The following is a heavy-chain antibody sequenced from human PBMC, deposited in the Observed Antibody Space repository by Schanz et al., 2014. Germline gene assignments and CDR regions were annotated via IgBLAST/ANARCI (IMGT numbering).Heavy chain of an antibody. V-gene: IGHV3-23*05. Sequence: EVQLLESGGGLVQPGGSLRLSCSASTFPFDHYAMTWVRQAPGKGLEWVAAVSSRSDEIKYADSVRGRFTISRDNSKNTVHLQMNSLRAEDTAVYYCARKVVATIGGYYDNWGQGTLVTVSS. CDR3: ARKVVATIGGYYDN. D-gene: IGHD5-12*01. CDR1: TFPFDHYA. J-gene: IGHJ4*02. CDR2: VSSRSDEI.